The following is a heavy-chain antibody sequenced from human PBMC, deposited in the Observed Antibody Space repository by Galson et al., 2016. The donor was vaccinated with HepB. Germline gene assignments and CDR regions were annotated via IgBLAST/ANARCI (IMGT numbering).Heavy chain of an antibody. CDR2: ISYDGRNE. CDR1: GFTFNKYG. J-gene: IGHJ4*02. D-gene: IGHD3-3*01. Sequence: SLRLSCAASGFTFNKYGMHWVRQAPDKGLEWVAVISYDGRNEYYGDSVKGRFTVSRDNSKNTVYLQMNSLRGEDTAVYYCAKGWVEWLVQDHFDHWGQGILVTVS. V-gene: IGHV3-30*18. CDR3: AKGWVEWLVQDHFDH.